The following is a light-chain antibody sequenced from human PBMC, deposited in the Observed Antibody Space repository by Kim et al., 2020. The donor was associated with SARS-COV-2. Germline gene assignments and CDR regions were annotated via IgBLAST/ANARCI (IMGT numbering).Light chain of an antibody. CDR1: HSVATY. J-gene: IGKJ5*01. CDR2: DAS. V-gene: IGKV3-11*01. Sequence: PGERATLSCRASHSVATYLAWYQQKPGQAPRLLIYDASKRATGIPARFRGSGSGTDFTLTIGTLEPEDSAVYYCQQRGNFGQGTRLEIK. CDR3: QQRGN.